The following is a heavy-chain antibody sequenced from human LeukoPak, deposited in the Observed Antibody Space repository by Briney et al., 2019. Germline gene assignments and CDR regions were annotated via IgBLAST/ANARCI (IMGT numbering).Heavy chain of an antibody. CDR2: IYHSGST. J-gene: IGHJ4*02. Sequence: SETLSLTCTVSGYSISSGYYWGWIRQPPGKGLEWIGSIYHSGSTYYNPSLKSRVTISVDTSKNQFSLKLSSVTAADTAVYYCARELRYYFDYWGQGALVTVSS. CDR1: GYSISSGYY. V-gene: IGHV4-38-2*02. CDR3: ARELRYYFDY.